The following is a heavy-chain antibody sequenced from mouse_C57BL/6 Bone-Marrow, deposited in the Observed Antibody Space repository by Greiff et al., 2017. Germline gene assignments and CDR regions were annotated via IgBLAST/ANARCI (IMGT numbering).Heavy chain of an antibody. D-gene: IGHD1-1*01. CDR1: GYTFTSYG. CDR3: AKVYGSSYPWYFDV. V-gene: IGHV1-81*01. Sequence: VQLQQSGAELARPGASVKLSCKASGYTFTSYGISWVKQRTGQGLEWIGEIYPRSGNTYYNEKFKGKATLTADKSSSTAYMELRSLTSEDSAVYFCAKVYGSSYPWYFDVGGTGTTVTVSS. J-gene: IGHJ1*03. CDR2: IYPRSGNT.